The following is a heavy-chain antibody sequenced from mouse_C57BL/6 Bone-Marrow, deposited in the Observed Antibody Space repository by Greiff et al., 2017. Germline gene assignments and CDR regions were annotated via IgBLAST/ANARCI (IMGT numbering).Heavy chain of an antibody. J-gene: IGHJ3*01. CDR1: GFTFSSYG. Sequence: EVKLVESGGDLVKPGGSLKLSCAASGFTFSSYGMSWARQTPDKRLEWVATISSGGSYTYYPDSVKGRFTISRDNAKNTLYLQMSSLKSEDTAMYYCARFAYWGQGTLVTVSA. CDR2: ISSGGSYT. CDR3: ARFAY. V-gene: IGHV5-6*01.